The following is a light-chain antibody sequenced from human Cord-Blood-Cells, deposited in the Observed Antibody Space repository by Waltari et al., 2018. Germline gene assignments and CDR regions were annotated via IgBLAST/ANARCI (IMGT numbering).Light chain of an antibody. CDR2: GAS. J-gene: IGKJ2*03. CDR1: QRGGSSY. Sequence: IVLTPSPRTLPFSSGGGRAPSSSTTQRGGSSYLAWYQQKPGQAPRLLIYGASSRATGIPDRFSGSGSGTDFTLTISRLEPEDFAVYYCQQHGSSPYSFGQGTKLEIK. CDR3: QQHGSSPYS. V-gene: IGKV3-20*01.